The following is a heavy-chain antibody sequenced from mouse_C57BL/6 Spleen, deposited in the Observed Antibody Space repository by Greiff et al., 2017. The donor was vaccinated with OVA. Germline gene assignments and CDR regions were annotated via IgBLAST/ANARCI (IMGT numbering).Heavy chain of an antibody. CDR3: ARGTAQSTDY. Sequence: QVQLQQPGAELVMPGASVKLSCKASGYTFTSYWMHWVKQRPGQGLEWIGEIDPSDSYTNYNQKFKGKSTLTVDKSSSTAYMQLSSLTSEDSAVYYSARGTAQSTDYWGQGTTLTVSS. CDR1: GYTFTSYW. CDR2: IDPSDSYT. J-gene: IGHJ2*01. D-gene: IGHD3-2*02. V-gene: IGHV1-69*01.